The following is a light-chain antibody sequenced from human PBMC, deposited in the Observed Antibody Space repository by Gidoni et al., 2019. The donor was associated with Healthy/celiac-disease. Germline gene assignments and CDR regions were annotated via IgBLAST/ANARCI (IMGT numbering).Light chain of an antibody. CDR3: MQALQTPWT. CDR1: QSLLQSNGYNY. V-gene: IGKV2-28*01. Sequence: DIVMTQSPLSLPVTPGEPASISCRSSQSLLQSNGYNYLDWYLQKPGQSPQLLINLGFNRASGVPDRLSGSGSGTDFTLKISRGEAEDVGVYYCMQALQTPWTFGQGTKVEIK. J-gene: IGKJ1*01. CDR2: LGF.